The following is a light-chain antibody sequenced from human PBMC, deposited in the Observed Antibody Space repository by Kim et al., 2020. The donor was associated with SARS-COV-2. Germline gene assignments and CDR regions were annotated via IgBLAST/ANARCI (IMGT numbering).Light chain of an antibody. CDR3: QGLDTSTGGV. CDR2: RDS. V-gene: IGLV3-9*01. CDR1: NLGIKN. J-gene: IGLJ2*01. Sequence: SYELTQPLSVSVALGQTARITCGGNNLGIKNVHCYQQKPGQAPVLVIYRDSNRPSGIPGRFSGSNSGNTATLTISRAQAGDEADYYCQGLDTSTGGVFGG.